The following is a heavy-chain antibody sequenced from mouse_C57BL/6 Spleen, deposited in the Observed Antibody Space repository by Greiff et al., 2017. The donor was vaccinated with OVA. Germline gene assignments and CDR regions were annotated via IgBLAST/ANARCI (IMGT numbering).Heavy chain of an antibody. J-gene: IGHJ1*03. CDR3: ARGDYGSSYWYFDV. V-gene: IGHV1-61*01. CDR1: GYTFTSYW. Sequence: QVQLQQPGAELVRPGSSVKLSCKASGYTFTSYWMEWVKQRPGQGLEWIGNIYPSDSETHYNQKFKDKATLTVDKSSSTAYMQLSSLTSEDSAVYYCARGDYGSSYWYFDVWGTGTTVTVSS. D-gene: IGHD1-1*01. CDR2: IYPSDSET.